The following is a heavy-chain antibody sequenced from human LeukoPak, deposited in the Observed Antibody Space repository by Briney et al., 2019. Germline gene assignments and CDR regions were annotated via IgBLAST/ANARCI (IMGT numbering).Heavy chain of an antibody. J-gene: IGHJ3*02. V-gene: IGHV4-59*01. Sequence: SETLSLTCTVSGGSISSYYWSWIRQPPGKGLEWIGYIYYSGSTNYNPSLKSRVTISVDTSKNQFSLKLSSVTAADTAVYYCVRDRAPDDAFDIWGQGTMVTASS. CDR3: VRDRAPDDAFDI. CDR2: IYYSGST. CDR1: GGSISSYY.